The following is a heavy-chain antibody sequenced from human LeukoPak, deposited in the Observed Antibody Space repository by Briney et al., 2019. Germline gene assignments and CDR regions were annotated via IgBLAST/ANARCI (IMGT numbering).Heavy chain of an antibody. J-gene: IGHJ4*02. CDR2: IYSGGDT. V-gene: IGHV3-53*01. D-gene: IGHD3-10*02. CDR3: ARVYNYVFDY. Sequence: PGGSLRLSCAASGFTVSSSHMTWVRQAVGKGLEWVSFIYSGGDTSYADSVKGRFTISRDNSKHTPYLQMNSLRAEDTAVYYCARVYNYVFDYWGQGTLVTVSS. CDR1: GFTVSSSH.